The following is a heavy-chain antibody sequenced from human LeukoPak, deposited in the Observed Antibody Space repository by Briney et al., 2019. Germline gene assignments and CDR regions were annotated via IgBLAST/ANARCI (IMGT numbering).Heavy chain of an antibody. D-gene: IGHD4-11*01. CDR2: IIPIFGTA. J-gene: IGHJ5*02. V-gene: IGHV1-69*05. CDR1: GGTFSSYA. CDR3: ARENYRRGNWFDP. Sequence: GASVKVSCKASGGTFSSYAISWVRQAPGQGLEWMGRIIPIFGTANYAQKFQGRVTITTDESTSTAYMELSSLRSEDTAVYYCARENYRRGNWFDPWGQGTLVTGSS.